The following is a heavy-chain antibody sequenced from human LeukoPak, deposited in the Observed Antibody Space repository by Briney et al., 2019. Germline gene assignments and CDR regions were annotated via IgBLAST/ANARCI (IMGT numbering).Heavy chain of an antibody. Sequence: GESLKISCKGSGYSFTSYWIGWVRLMPGKGLKWMGIIYPGDSDARYGPSFQGQVTISADKSISAAYLQWSSLKASDTAMYYCARRRDLYSGSYYPFDNWGQGTLVTVSS. D-gene: IGHD1-26*01. CDR2: IYPGDSDA. V-gene: IGHV5-51*01. CDR1: GYSFTSYW. J-gene: IGHJ4*02. CDR3: ARRRDLYSGSYYPFDN.